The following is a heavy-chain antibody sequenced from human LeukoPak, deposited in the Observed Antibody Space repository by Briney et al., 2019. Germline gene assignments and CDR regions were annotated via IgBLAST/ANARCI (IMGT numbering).Heavy chain of an antibody. CDR3: ARQHVWGYYYMDV. Sequence: SETLSPTCAVYGGSFSGYYWSWIRQPPGKGLEWIGEINHSGSTNYNPSLKSRVTISVDTSKNQFSLKLSSVTAADTAVYYCARQHVWGYYYMDVWGKGTTVTVSS. CDR2: INHSGST. J-gene: IGHJ6*03. CDR1: GGSFSGYY. D-gene: IGHD3-16*01. V-gene: IGHV4-34*01.